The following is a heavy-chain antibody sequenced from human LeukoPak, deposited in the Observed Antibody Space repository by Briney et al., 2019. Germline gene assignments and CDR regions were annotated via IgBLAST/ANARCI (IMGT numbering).Heavy chain of an antibody. V-gene: IGHV4-61*02. J-gene: IGHJ6*03. CDR1: GGSISSGDYY. D-gene: IGHD6-13*01. CDR3: ARGAYSSSWDYYYYMDV. CDR2: IYTSGST. Sequence: PSETLSLTCTVSGGSISSGDYYWSWIRQPAGKGLEWIGRIYTSGSTNYNPSLKSRVTMSVDTSKNQFSLKLSSVTAADTAVYYCARGAYSSSWDYYYYMDVWGKGTTVTVSS.